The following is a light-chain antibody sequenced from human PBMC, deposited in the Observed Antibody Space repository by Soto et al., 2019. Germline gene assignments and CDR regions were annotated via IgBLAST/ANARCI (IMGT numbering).Light chain of an antibody. J-gene: IGLJ2*01. CDR3: QSYDSTNHVV. CDR1: SGSIASNY. CDR2: EDK. V-gene: IGLV6-57*04. Sequence: LTQPHSVSESPGKTVTISCTRSSGSIASNYVQWYQQRPGSAPTAVISEDKQRPSGIPDRFSGSIDSSSNSASLTISGLRTEDEADYYCQSYDSTNHVVFGGGTKLTVL.